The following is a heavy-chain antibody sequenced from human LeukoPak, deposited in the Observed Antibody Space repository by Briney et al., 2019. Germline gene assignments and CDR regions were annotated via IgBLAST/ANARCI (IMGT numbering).Heavy chain of an antibody. D-gene: IGHD5-12*01. CDR1: GFTFSSYG. CDR2: ISYDGSNK. Sequence: GRSLRLSCAASGFTFSSYGMHWVRQAPGKGLEWVAVISYDGSNKYYADSVKGRFTISRDNSKNTLYLQMNSLRAEDTAVYYCARDGATSYAFDIWGQGTMVTVSS. J-gene: IGHJ3*02. V-gene: IGHV3-30*19. CDR3: ARDGATSYAFDI.